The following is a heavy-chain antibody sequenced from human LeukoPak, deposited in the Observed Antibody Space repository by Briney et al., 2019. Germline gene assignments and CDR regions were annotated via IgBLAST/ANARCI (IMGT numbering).Heavy chain of an antibody. Sequence: SETLSLTCAVYGGSFSGYYWSWLRQPPGKGLEWIGEINHSGSTNYNPSLKSRVTISVDTSKNQFSLKLSSVTAADTAVYYCARGGIAAAGKRGYYYYYMDVWGKGTTVTVSS. CDR3: ARGGIAAAGKRGYYYYYMDV. V-gene: IGHV4-34*01. J-gene: IGHJ6*03. CDR2: INHSGST. D-gene: IGHD6-13*01. CDR1: GGSFSGYY.